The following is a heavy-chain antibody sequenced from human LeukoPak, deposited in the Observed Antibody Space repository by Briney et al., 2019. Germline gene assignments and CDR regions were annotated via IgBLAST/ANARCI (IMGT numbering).Heavy chain of an antibody. J-gene: IGHJ4*02. CDR2: ISFDGTNK. Sequence: GGSLRLSCAASGFTFSNYAMHWVRQAPGKGLEWVTVISFDGTNKYYKDSVKGRFTISRDNSKNTPYLQMNSLRAEDTAVYYCARDPILVRGYFDYWGQGTLVAVSS. D-gene: IGHD3-10*01. V-gene: IGHV3-30-3*01. CDR3: ARDPILVRGYFDY. CDR1: GFTFSNYA.